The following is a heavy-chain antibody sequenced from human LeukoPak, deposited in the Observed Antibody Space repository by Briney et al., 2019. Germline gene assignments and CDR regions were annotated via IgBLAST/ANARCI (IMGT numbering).Heavy chain of an antibody. CDR2: IYYSGNT. J-gene: IGHJ4*02. CDR3: ARAGGIDYGDYSSGY. CDR1: GGSISSYY. D-gene: IGHD4-17*01. V-gene: IGHV4-59*01. Sequence: SETLSLTCTVSGGSISSYYWSWIRQPPGKGLEWIGYIYYSGNTNYNPSLKSRVTISVDTSKNQFSLKLNSVTAADTAVYYCARAGGIDYGDYSSGYWGQGTLVTVSS.